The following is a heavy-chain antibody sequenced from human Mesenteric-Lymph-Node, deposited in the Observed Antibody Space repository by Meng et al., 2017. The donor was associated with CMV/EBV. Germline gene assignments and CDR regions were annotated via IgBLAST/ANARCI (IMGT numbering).Heavy chain of an antibody. CDR2: ISGSGGST. V-gene: IGHV3-23*01. CDR1: GFTFSTYA. Sequence: LSLTCAASGFTFSTYAMSWVRQAPGKGLEWVSTISGSGGSTYYADSVKGRFTITRDNSKNTLFLQMNSLRAEDTAVYYCARSGTICGGDCYFSWDYYYGMDVWGQGTTVTVSS. CDR3: ARSGTICGGDCYFSWDYYYGMDV. J-gene: IGHJ6*02. D-gene: IGHD2-21*01.